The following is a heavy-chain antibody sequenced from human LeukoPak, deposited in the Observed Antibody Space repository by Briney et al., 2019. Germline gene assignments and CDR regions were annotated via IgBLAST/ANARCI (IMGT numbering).Heavy chain of an antibody. CDR1: GYTFTSYG. V-gene: IGHV1-18*01. Sequence: ASVKVSCKASGYTFTSYGISWVRQAPGQGLEWMGWISAYNGNTNYAQKLQGRVTMTIDTSTSTAYMELRSLRSDDTAVYYCARRIYYYDSSGYSDAFDIWGQGTMVTVSS. D-gene: IGHD3-22*01. J-gene: IGHJ3*02. CDR2: ISAYNGNT. CDR3: ARRIYYYDSSGYSDAFDI.